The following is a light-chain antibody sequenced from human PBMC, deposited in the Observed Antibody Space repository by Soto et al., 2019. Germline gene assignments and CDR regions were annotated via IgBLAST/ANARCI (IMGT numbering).Light chain of an antibody. J-gene: IGKJ5*01. CDR2: AAS. Sequence: DIQMTQSPSALSASVGDRCTITCRASQSIITYLNWYHQKPGKAPDILIYAASSLKSGVPSRFSRSGSGTHFTLTITGLQPADFATYYCQQNFSIPITSGHGKRLEIK. V-gene: IGKV1-39*01. CDR1: QSIITY. CDR3: QQNFSIPIT.